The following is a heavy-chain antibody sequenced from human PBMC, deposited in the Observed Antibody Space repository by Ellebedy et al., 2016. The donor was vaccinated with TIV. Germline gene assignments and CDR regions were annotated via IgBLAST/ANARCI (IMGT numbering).Heavy chain of an antibody. V-gene: IGHV3-11*04. CDR2: ISISGTTT. CDR1: GITLSDFY. J-gene: IGHJ3*02. D-gene: IGHD2-15*01. CDR3: ASEVVVLGDKDLFDI. Sequence: GGSLRLXXVASGITLSDFYMTWIRQTPGKGLEWISFISISGTTTYYADSVKGRFTISRDNAKNTLYLQMNSLRAEDTAVYYCASEVVVLGDKDLFDIWGQGTMVTVSS.